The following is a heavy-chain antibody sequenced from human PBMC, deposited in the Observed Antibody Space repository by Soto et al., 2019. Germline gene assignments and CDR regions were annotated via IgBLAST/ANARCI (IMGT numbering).Heavy chain of an antibody. CDR1: GGTFSSYA. CDR2: IIPSFGTG. Sequence: QVQLVQSGAEAKRPGSSVKVSCKASGGTFSSYAISWVWQAPGQGLEWLGGIIPSFGTGNYQQNFQGRLTITADESTSTVYMERSGLTSGDTAVYYCARERGGYNRGDFEFWGQGTLVTVSS. V-gene: IGHV1-69*01. CDR3: ARERGGYNRGDFEF. D-gene: IGHD5-12*01. J-gene: IGHJ4*02.